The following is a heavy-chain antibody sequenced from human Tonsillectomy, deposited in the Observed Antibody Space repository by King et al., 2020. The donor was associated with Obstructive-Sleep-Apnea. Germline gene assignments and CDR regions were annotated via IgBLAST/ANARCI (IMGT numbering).Heavy chain of an antibody. CDR1: GGSISSGGYY. D-gene: IGHD3-3*01. CDR2: IYYSGSP. J-gene: IGHJ3*02. V-gene: IGHV4-31*03. CDR3: ARARVTTHLDAFDI. Sequence: QLQESGPGLVKPSQTLSLTCTVSGGSISSGGYYWSWIRQHPGKGLEWIGYIYYSGSPYSNPSLKSRVTISVDTSMNQFSLKLSSVTAADTAVYYCARARVTTHLDAFDIWGQGTMVTVSS.